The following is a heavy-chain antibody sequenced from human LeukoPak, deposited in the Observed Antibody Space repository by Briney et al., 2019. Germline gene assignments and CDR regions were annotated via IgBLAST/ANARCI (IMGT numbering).Heavy chain of an antibody. CDR1: GYRFTSYW. D-gene: IGHD4-17*01. CDR2: IYPGDSDT. J-gene: IGHJ5*02. CDR3: ARLQGTTVTTGWFDP. Sequence: GESLKISCKGSGYRFTSYWIGWVRQMPGKGLEWMGIIYPGDSDTRYSPSFQGQVTISADKSISTAYLQWSSLKASDTAMYYCARLQGTTVTTGWFDPWGQGTLVTVSS. V-gene: IGHV5-51*01.